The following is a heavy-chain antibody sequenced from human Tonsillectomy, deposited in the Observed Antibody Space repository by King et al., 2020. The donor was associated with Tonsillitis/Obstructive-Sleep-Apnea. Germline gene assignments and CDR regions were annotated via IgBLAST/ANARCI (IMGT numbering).Heavy chain of an antibody. CDR2: ISHSGIT. J-gene: IGHJ6*03. Sequence: VQLQQWGAGLLKPSETLSLTCAVYGVSFSDYYWSWIRQPPGKGLEWIGEISHSGITNYNPSLKSRVTITVDTSKNQFSLKLSSMTAADTAVYYCARGGSRSSLYYYYMDVWGKGTTVTVSS. CDR1: GVSFSDYY. CDR3: ARGGSRSSLYYYYMDV. V-gene: IGHV4-34*01. D-gene: IGHD6-13*01.